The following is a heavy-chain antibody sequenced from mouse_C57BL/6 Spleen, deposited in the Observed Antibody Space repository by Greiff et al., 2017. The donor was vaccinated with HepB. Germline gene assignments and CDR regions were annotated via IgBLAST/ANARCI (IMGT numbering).Heavy chain of an antibody. V-gene: IGHV5-17*01. J-gene: IGHJ1*03. CDR3: AINFNWDVGV. CDR2: ISSGSSTI. D-gene: IGHD1-3*01. Sequence: EVKVVESGGGLVKPGGSLKLSCAASGFTFSDYGMHWVRQAPEKGLEWLAYISSGSSTINYADTLKGLFTIAKDNAKNTLFLQMTSLRSEDTDRYYCAINFNWDVGVWGTGTTVTVSS. CDR1: GFTFSDYG.